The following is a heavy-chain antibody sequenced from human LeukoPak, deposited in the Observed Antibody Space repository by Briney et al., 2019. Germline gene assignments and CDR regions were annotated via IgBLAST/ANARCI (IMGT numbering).Heavy chain of an antibody. Sequence: SETLSLTCTVSGGSISSYYWSWIRQPPGKGLEWIGYIYYSGSTNYNPSLKSRVTISVDTSKNQFSLKLSSVTAADTAVYYCAREVMVRGVISYNWFDPWGQGTLVTVSS. CDR2: IYYSGST. CDR3: AREVMVRGVISYNWFDP. J-gene: IGHJ5*02. CDR1: GGSISSYY. D-gene: IGHD3-10*01. V-gene: IGHV4-59*01.